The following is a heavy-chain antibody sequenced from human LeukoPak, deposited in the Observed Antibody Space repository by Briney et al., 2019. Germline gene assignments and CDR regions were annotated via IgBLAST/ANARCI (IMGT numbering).Heavy chain of an antibody. CDR3: VRHDSFIPF. Sequence: GGSLRLSCAASGFTFTNYAMTWVRQAPGKGLEWVSSISDTYATTYYTDSVKGRCTISRDNSKNTVSLLLSNLRAEDTAVYFCVRHDSFIPFWGQGTLVTVSS. V-gene: IGHV3-23*01. D-gene: IGHD2-21*01. CDR1: GFTFTNYA. J-gene: IGHJ4*02. CDR2: ISDTYATT.